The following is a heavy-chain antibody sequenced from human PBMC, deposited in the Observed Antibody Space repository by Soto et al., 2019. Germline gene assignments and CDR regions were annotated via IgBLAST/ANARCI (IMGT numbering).Heavy chain of an antibody. CDR2: INPNSGGT. V-gene: IGHV1-2*02. CDR1: GYTFTGYY. Sequence: GASVKVSCKASGYTFTGYYMHWVRQAPGQGLEWMGWINPNSGGTNYAQKFQGRVTMTRDTSISTAYMELSRLRSDDTAVYYCARGLVGYCSGGSCWPRYYFDYWRQGTLVTVSS. CDR3: ARGLVGYCSGGSCWPRYYFDY. D-gene: IGHD2-15*01. J-gene: IGHJ4*02.